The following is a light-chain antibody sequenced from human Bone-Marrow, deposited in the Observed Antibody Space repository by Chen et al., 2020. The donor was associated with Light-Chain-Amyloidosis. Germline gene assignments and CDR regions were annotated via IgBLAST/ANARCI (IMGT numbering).Light chain of an antibody. Sequence: QPLVTQEPSLPLSPGGTVPPPVGSSTGAVTSGHFPYWFQQKPGQAPRTLIYDTSNKHSWTPARFSGSLLGGKAALTLSGAQPEDEAEYYCLLTYIGAMVFGGGTKLTVL. CDR2: DTS. V-gene: IGLV7-46*01. CDR3: LLTYIGAMV. CDR1: TGAVTSGHF. J-gene: IGLJ2*01.